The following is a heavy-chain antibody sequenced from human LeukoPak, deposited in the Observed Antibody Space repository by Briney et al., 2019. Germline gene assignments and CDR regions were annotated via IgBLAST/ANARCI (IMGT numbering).Heavy chain of an antibody. Sequence: PSETLSLTCAVSGYSISSGYYWGWIRQPPGKGLEWIGSIYHSGSTYYNPSLKSRVTISVDTSKNQFSLKLSSVTAADTAVHYCARRAIAGDYFDYWGQGTLVTVSS. V-gene: IGHV4-38-2*01. CDR1: GYSISSGYY. CDR3: ARRAIAGDYFDY. D-gene: IGHD1-20*01. CDR2: IYHSGST. J-gene: IGHJ4*02.